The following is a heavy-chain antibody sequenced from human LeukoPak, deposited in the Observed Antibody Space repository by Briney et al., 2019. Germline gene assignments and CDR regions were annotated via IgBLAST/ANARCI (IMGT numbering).Heavy chain of an antibody. J-gene: IGHJ3*02. CDR2: INHSGST. CDR3: ARSFHCSGGSCQAGAFDI. CDR1: GGSVSGYY. Sequence: SETLSLTCAVYGGSVSGYYWSWIRQPPGKGLEWIGEINHSGSTNYNPSLKSRVTISVDTSKNQFSLKLSSVTAADTAVYYCARSFHCSGGSCQAGAFDIWGQGTMVTVSS. D-gene: IGHD2-15*01. V-gene: IGHV4-34*01.